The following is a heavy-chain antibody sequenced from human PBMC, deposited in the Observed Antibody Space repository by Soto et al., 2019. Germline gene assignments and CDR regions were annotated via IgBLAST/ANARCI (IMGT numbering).Heavy chain of an antibody. V-gene: IGHV6-1*01. CDR1: GDSVSSNSAA. Sequence: SQTLSLTCAISGDSVSSNSAAWNWIRQSPSRGLEWLGRTYYRSKWYNDYAVSVKSRITINPDTSKNQFSLQLNSVTPEYTAVYYCARSGRRRDIVVVPAAMNWFDPWAQGTLVTVSS. D-gene: IGHD2-2*01. J-gene: IGHJ5*02. CDR3: ARSGRRRDIVVVPAAMNWFDP. CDR2: TYYRSKWYN.